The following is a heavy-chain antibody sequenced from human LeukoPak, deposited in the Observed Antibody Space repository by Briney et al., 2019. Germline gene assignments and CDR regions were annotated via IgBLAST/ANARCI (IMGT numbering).Heavy chain of an antibody. J-gene: IGHJ4*02. CDR2: ISGSGGST. Sequence: GGSLRLSCAASGIAFSSYAMSWVRQAPGKGLEWVSAISGSGGSTYYADSVKGRFTISRDNSKNTLYLQMNSLRAEDTAVYYCAKDPFAAAGKDGGYYFDYWGQGTLVTVSS. V-gene: IGHV3-23*01. CDR3: AKDPFAAAGKDGGYYFDY. CDR1: GIAFSSYA. D-gene: IGHD6-13*01.